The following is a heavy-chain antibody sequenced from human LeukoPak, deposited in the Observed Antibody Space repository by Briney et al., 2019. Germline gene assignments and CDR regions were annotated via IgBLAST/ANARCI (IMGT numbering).Heavy chain of an antibody. CDR1: GGSISTYY. J-gene: IGHJ4*02. CDR3: ARSYGDYLNFDY. CDR2: IYYSGST. V-gene: IGHV4-59*01. D-gene: IGHD4-17*01. Sequence: TSETLSLTCSVSGGSISTYYWSWIRQPPGKGLEWIGYIYYSGSTNCNPSLKSRVTMSVDTSKNQFSLNLTSVTAADTAMCYCARSYGDYLNFDYWGQGILVTVSS.